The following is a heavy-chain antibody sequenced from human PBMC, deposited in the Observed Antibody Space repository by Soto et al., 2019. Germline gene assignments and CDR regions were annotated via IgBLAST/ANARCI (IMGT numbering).Heavy chain of an antibody. Sequence: GGSLRLSCAASGFTFSSYGMHWVRQAPGKGLEWVAVIWYDGSNKYYADSVKGRFTISRDNSKNTLYLQMNSLRAEDTAVYYCARDRKGGGKWFGDPRSYCMDVWGKGTTVTVSS. J-gene: IGHJ6*03. V-gene: IGHV3-33*01. CDR1: GFTFSSYG. D-gene: IGHD3-10*01. CDR3: ARDRKGGGKWFGDPRSYCMDV. CDR2: IWYDGSNK.